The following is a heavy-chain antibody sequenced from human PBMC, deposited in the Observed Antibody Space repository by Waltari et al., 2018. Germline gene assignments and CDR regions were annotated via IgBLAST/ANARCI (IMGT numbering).Heavy chain of an antibody. V-gene: IGHV4-38-2*01. D-gene: IGHD6-19*01. CDR2: IYHSGST. J-gene: IGHJ5*02. CDR1: GYSISSGYY. CDR3: ARQGSSGWYEDWFDP. Sequence: QVQLQESGPGLVKPSETLSLTCAVSGYSISSGYYWGWIRQPPGKGLEWIGSIYHSGSTYYNPSLKSRVTISVDTSKNQFSLKLSSVTAADTAVYYCARQGSSGWYEDWFDPWGQGTLVTVSS.